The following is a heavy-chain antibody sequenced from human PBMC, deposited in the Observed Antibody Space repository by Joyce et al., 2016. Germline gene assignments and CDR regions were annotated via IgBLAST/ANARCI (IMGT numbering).Heavy chain of an antibody. CDR3: AREIDYYDSSGYYPGHFFDY. J-gene: IGHJ4*02. V-gene: IGHV4-59*01. CDR2: IYYSGST. D-gene: IGHD3-22*01. Sequence: QVQLQESGPGLVKPSETLSLTCTVSGGSITGFYWSWIRQPPGKGLEWIGYIYYSGSTNYNPSLKSRVTISEDTSKNQFSLKLTSVTAADTAVYFCAREIDYYDSSGYYPGHFFDYWGQGNLVTVSS. CDR1: GGSITGFY.